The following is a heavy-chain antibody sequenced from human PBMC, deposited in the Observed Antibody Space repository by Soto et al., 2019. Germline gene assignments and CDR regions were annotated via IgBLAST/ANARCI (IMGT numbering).Heavy chain of an antibody. D-gene: IGHD2-15*01. Sequence: ASVKVSCKASGYTFTSYGISWVRQAPGQGLEWMGWISAYNGNTNYAQKLQGRVTMTTDTSTSSAYMELRSLRSDDTAVYYCARAGPGYCSGGSCPSGAFDIWGQGTMVTVSS. CDR1: GYTFTSYG. CDR2: ISAYNGNT. V-gene: IGHV1-18*01. CDR3: ARAGPGYCSGGSCPSGAFDI. J-gene: IGHJ3*02.